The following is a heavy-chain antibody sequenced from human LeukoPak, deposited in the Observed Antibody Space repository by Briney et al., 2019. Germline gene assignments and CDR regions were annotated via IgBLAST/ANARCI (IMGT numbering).Heavy chain of an antibody. Sequence: PSETLSLTCTVSGGSISSYYWSWIRQPPGKGLEWIGYIYYSGSTNYNPSLKSRVTISVDTSKNQFSLKLSSVTAADTAVYYCAGITMVRGVITGWFDPWGQGTLVTVSS. V-gene: IGHV4-59*01. CDR3: AGITMVRGVITGWFDP. CDR1: GGSISSYY. J-gene: IGHJ5*02. CDR2: IYYSGST. D-gene: IGHD3-10*01.